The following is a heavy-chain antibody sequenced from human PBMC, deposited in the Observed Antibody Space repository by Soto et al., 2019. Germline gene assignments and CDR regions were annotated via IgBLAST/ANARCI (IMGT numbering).Heavy chain of an antibody. CDR3: ARVLPYCSGGSCYRYHAFDI. J-gene: IGHJ3*02. CDR2: INPNSGGT. Sequence: QVQLVQSGAEVKKPGASVKVSCKASGYTFTGYYMHWVRQAPGQGLEWMGWINPNSGGTNYAQKFQGRVTMTRDTSISTAYMELSRLRSDDMAVYYCARVLPYCSGGSCYRYHAFDIWGQGTMVTVSS. V-gene: IGHV1-2*02. D-gene: IGHD2-15*01. CDR1: GYTFTGYY.